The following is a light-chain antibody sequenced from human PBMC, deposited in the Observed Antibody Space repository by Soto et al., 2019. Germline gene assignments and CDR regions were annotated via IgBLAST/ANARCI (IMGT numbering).Light chain of an antibody. V-gene: IGKV1-33*01. CDR2: DVS. Sequence: DIQMTQSPSSLSASVGDRVTITCQASQDIRNNLNWYQQKVGKPPKLLIYDVSNLQTGVPSRFSGGGFGTYFSFTITRLQPEEIATYYCQQYDDLPRTFGQGTKVDIK. CDR1: QDIRNN. CDR3: QQYDDLPRT. J-gene: IGKJ1*01.